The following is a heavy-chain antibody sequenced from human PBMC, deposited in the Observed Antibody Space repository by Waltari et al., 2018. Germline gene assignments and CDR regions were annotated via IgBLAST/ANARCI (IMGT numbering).Heavy chain of an antibody. CDR2: ISSSSSYI. J-gene: IGHJ5*02. V-gene: IGHV3-21*01. CDR1: GFTFSSYS. CDR3: ARGRMRGWFDP. D-gene: IGHD2-8*01. Sequence: EVQLVESGGGLVKPGGSLRLSCAASGFTFSSYSMNWVRQAPGKGLDWVSSISSSSSYIYYADSVKGRFTISRDNAKNSLYLQMNSLRAEDTAVYYCARGRMRGWFDPWGQGTLVTVSS.